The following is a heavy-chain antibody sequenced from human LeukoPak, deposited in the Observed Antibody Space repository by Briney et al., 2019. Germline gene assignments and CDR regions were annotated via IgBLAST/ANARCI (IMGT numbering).Heavy chain of an antibody. CDR3: ARAQRGTTAIFDY. V-gene: IGHV4-61*02. J-gene: IGHJ4*02. D-gene: IGHD4-17*01. Sequence: SQTLSLTCTVSGDSISSGDYYWNWLRQPAGKGLEWIGRVVPGESTLYNPSLRSRVSISTDTSKNQFSLKLSSVTAADTAVYYCARAQRGTTAIFDYWGQGTLVTVSS. CDR2: VVPGEST. CDR1: GDSISSGDYY.